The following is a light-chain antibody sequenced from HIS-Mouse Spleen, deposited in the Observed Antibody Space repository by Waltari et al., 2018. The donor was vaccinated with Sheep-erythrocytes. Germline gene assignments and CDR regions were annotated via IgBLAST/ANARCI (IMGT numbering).Light chain of an antibody. V-gene: IGLV2-11*01. Sequence: QSALTQPRSVSGSPGQSVTISCTGTSSDVGGYNYVSWYQQHPGKAPKLMIYDASKRTSGVPDRVSGSKSGDTASLTISGLQAEEEADYYCCSYAGSYTWVFGGGTKLTGL. CDR3: CSYAGSYTWV. CDR2: DAS. J-gene: IGLJ3*02. CDR1: SSDVGGYNY.